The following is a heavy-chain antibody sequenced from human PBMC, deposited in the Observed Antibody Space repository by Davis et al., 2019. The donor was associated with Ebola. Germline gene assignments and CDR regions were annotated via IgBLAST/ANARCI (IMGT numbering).Heavy chain of an antibody. CDR2: IIPIFGTA. J-gene: IGHJ6*02. D-gene: IGHD4-17*01. CDR3: ARGEDCGEGLVCHGMDV. V-gene: IGHV1-69*06. Sequence: SVTVSCKASGGTFSSYAISWVRQAPGQGLEWMGGIIPIFGTANYAQKFQGRVTITADKSTSTAYMELSSLRSEDTAVYYCARGEDCGEGLVCHGMDVWGQGTTVTVSS. CDR1: GGTFSSYA.